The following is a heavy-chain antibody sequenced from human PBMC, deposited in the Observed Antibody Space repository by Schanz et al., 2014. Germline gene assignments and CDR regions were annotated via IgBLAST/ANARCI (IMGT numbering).Heavy chain of an antibody. Sequence: QVQLQESGPGLVKPSETLSLTCTVSGDSIGTYQWSWIRQPPGKGLEWIGYVYHSGVTTYKSSLKSRVRINVDTKKNQFPLKLISVTAADTAVYYCARSTYDFWSAFDYWGQGILVAVSS. CDR3: ARSTYDFWSAFDY. CDR2: VYHSGVT. J-gene: IGHJ4*02. V-gene: IGHV4-59*08. CDR1: GDSIGTYQ. D-gene: IGHD3-3*01.